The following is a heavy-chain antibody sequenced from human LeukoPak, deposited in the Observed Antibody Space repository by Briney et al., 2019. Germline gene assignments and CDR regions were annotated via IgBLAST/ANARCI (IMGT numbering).Heavy chain of an antibody. V-gene: IGHV3-74*01. J-gene: IGHJ4*02. Sequence: PGGSLRLSCAASGFTFSSYWMHWVRQAPGKGLVWVSRINSDGSSTSYADSVKGRFTISRDNAKNTLYLQMNSLRAEDTAVYYCATMHTYDFWGGYSNFDYWGQGTLVTVSS. D-gene: IGHD3-3*01. CDR2: INSDGSST. CDR3: ATMHTYDFWGGYSNFDY. CDR1: GFTFSSYW.